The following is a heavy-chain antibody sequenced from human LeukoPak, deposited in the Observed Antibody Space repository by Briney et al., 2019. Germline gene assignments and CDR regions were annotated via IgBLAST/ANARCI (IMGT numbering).Heavy chain of an antibody. J-gene: IGHJ4*02. CDR3: ARHWSSSGWLIDY. D-gene: IGHD6-19*01. V-gene: IGHV4-59*08. CDR1: GGSISSYY. CDR2: IYDSGST. Sequence: SETLSLTCTVSGGSISSYYWSWLRQPPGKGLEWIGYIYDSGSTNYNPSLKSRVTISVDTSKNQFSLKLSSVTAADTAVYYCARHWSSSGWLIDYWGQGTLVTVSS.